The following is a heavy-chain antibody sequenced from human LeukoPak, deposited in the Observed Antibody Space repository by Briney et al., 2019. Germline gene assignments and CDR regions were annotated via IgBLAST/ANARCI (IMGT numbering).Heavy chain of an antibody. CDR1: GYSFTSYW. CDR2: IYPGDSDT. V-gene: IGHV5-51*01. D-gene: IGHD2-15*01. Sequence: LGESLKISCKGSGYSFTSYWIGWVRQMPGKGLEWMGIIYPGDSDTRYSPSFQGQVNISADKSISTAYLQWSSLKASDTAMYYCAITEGYCSGDSCYLPLDYWGQGTLVTVSS. CDR3: AITEGYCSGDSCYLPLDY. J-gene: IGHJ4*02.